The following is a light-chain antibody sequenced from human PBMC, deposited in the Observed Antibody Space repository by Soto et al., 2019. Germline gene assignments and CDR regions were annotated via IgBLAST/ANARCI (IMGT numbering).Light chain of an antibody. Sequence: LTQPASVSGSPGQSITISCTGTSSDVGGYNYVSWYQQHPGKAPKLMIYEVSNRPSGVSNRFSGSKSGNTASLTISGLQAEDEAGYYCSSYTSSSTYVFGTGTKVTVL. CDR1: SSDVGGYNY. J-gene: IGLJ1*01. CDR2: EVS. CDR3: SSYTSSSTYV. V-gene: IGLV2-14*01.